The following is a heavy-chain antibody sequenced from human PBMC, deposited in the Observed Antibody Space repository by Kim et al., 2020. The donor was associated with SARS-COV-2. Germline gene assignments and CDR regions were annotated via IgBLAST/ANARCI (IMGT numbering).Heavy chain of an antibody. CDR3: ARAQSGVLQYFDWLLADAFDI. V-gene: IGHV4-31*03. Sequence: SETLSLTCTVSGGSISSGGYYWSWIRQHPGKGLEWIGYIYYSGSTYYNPSLKSRVTISVDTSKNQFSLKLSSVTAADTAVYYCARAQSGVLQYFDWLLADAFDIWGQGTMVTVSS. D-gene: IGHD3-9*01. CDR1: GGSISSGGYY. CDR2: IYYSGST. J-gene: IGHJ3*02.